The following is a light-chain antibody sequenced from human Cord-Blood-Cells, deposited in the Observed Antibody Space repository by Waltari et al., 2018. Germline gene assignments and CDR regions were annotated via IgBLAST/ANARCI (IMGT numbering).Light chain of an antibody. J-gene: IGKJ4*01. V-gene: IGKV1-39*01. CDR3: QQSYSTPLT. CDR1: QSISSY. CDR2: AAS. Sequence: EIQMTQSPSSLSASVGHRVTITCRASQSISSYLNWYQQKPGKAPKLLIYAASSLQSGVPSRFSGSGSGTDFTLTISSLQPEDFATYYCQQSYSTPLTFGGGTKVEIK.